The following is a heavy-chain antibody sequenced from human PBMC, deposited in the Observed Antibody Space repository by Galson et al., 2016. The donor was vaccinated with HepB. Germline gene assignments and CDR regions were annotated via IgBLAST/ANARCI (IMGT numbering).Heavy chain of an antibody. CDR3: ARDRDYCGGDCTIGGMDV. D-gene: IGHD2-21*02. CDR2: INSDGSST. J-gene: IGHJ6*02. V-gene: IGHV3-74*01. Sequence: SLRLSCAASGFTFSSYWMHWVRQAPGKGLVWVSRINSDGSSTSYADSVKGRFTISRDNAKNSLYLQMSSLSAEDTAVYFCARDRDYCGGDCTIGGMDVWGQGTAVTVSS. CDR1: GFTFSSYW.